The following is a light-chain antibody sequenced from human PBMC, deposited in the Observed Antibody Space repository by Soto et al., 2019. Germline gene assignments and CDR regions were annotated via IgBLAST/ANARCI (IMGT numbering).Light chain of an antibody. CDR2: DAS. V-gene: IGKV3-11*01. CDR1: QSVSSY. Sequence: EIVLTQSPATLSLSPGERANLSCRASQSVSSYLAWYQQKPGQAPRLLIYDASNRATGIPARFSGSGSGTDFTLTISSLELEHFAMYSWQQRSNWPPALTFGGGTKVDIK. J-gene: IGKJ4*01. CDR3: QQRSNWPPALT.